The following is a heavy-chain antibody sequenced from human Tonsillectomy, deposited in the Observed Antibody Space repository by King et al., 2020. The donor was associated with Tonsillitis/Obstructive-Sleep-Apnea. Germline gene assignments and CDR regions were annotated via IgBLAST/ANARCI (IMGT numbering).Heavy chain of an antibody. Sequence: QLVQSGAEVKKPGASVKVSCKASGYIFTGYYMHWVRLAPGQGLEWMGWINRNSGDTNYAQKFQGRVTMTRDTSISTAYMELSRLTSDDTAVYYCARGGYLGDDAFDIWGQGTMVTVSS. CDR3: ARGGYLGDDAFDI. J-gene: IGHJ3*02. D-gene: IGHD1-26*01. CDR2: INRNSGDT. V-gene: IGHV1-2*02. CDR1: GYIFTGYY.